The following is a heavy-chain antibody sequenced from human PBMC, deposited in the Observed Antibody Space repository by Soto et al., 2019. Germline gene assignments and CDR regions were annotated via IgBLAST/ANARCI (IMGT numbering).Heavy chain of an antibody. D-gene: IGHD4-17*01. J-gene: IGHJ6*02. V-gene: IGHV3-30*18. CDR1: GFTFSSYG. CDR2: ISYDGSNK. Sequence: GGSLRLSCAASGFTFSSYGMHWVRQAPGKGLEWVAVISYDGSNKYYADSVKGRFTISRDNSKNTLYLQMNSLRAEDTAVYYCAKDIRASGMTTVTTKHRYYYYYGMDVWGQGTTVTVSS. CDR3: AKDIRASGMTTVTTKHRYYYYYGMDV.